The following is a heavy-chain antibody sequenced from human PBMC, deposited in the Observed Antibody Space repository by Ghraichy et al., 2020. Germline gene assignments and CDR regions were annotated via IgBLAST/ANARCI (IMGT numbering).Heavy chain of an antibody. Sequence: GESLNISCKGSGYSFTSYWIGWVRQMPGKGLEWMGIIYPGDSDTRYSPSFQGQVTISADKSISTAYLQWSSLKASDTAMYYCATWSSSGSGYYYGMDVWGQGTTVTVSS. J-gene: IGHJ6*02. CDR3: ATWSSSGSGYYYGMDV. D-gene: IGHD2-15*01. V-gene: IGHV5-51*01. CDR2: IYPGDSDT. CDR1: GYSFTSYW.